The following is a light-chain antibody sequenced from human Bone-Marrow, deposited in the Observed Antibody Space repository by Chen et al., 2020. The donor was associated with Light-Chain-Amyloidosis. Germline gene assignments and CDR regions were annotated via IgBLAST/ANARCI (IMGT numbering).Light chain of an antibody. CDR3: QVWDRSSDRPV. CDR1: NIGSTS. J-gene: IGLJ3*02. Sequence: SYVLTQPSSVSVAPGQTATIACGGNNIGSTSGHWYQQTPGQAPLLVVDDDSDRTSGIPKRLSGSNSGNTATLHISRVEAGDEDDYSCQVWDRSSDRPVFGGGTKLTVL. CDR2: DDS. V-gene: IGLV3-21*02.